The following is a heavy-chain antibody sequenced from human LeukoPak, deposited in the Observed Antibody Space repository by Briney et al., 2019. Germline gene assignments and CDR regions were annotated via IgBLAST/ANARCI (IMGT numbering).Heavy chain of an antibody. V-gene: IGHV1-3*01. J-gene: IGHJ3*02. CDR3: AREGSSGFYEGAFGI. CDR2: INAGNGNT. Sequence: ASVKVSCKASGYTFTSYAMHWVRQAPGQRLEWMGWINAGNGNTKYSQKFQGRVTITRDTSASTAYMELSSLRSEDTAVYYCAREGSSGFYEGAFGIWGQGTMVTVSS. CDR1: GYTFTSYA. D-gene: IGHD6-19*01.